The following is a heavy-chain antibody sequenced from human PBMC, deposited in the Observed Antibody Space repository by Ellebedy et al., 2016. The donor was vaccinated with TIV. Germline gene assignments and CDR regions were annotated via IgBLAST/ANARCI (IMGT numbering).Heavy chain of an antibody. Sequence: MPSETLSLTCTVSGGSISSGGYYWSWIRQHPGKGLEWIGYIYYSGSTYYNPSLKSRVTISVDTSKNQFSLKLSSVTAADTAVYYCARDRLGYCSSTSCSRFDYWGQGTLVTVSS. CDR2: IYYSGST. CDR1: GGSISSGGYY. V-gene: IGHV4-31*03. J-gene: IGHJ4*02. D-gene: IGHD2-2*01. CDR3: ARDRLGYCSSTSCSRFDY.